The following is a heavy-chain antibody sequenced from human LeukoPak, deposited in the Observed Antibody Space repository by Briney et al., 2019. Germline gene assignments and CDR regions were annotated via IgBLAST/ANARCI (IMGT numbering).Heavy chain of an antibody. Sequence: PGGSLRLSCAASGFTFSSYWMSWVRQAPGKGLEWVANIKQDGSEKFYVDSVKGRFTISRDNAKNSLYLRMNSLRAEDTAVYYCARDQPYCSGGSCSYGFDYWGQGTLVTVSS. V-gene: IGHV3-7*01. J-gene: IGHJ4*02. CDR3: ARDQPYCSGGSCSYGFDY. D-gene: IGHD2-15*01. CDR2: IKQDGSEK. CDR1: GFTFSSYW.